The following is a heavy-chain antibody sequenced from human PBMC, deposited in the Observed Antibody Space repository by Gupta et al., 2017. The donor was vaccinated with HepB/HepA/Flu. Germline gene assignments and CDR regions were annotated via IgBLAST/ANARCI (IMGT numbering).Heavy chain of an antibody. D-gene: IGHD2-8*02. CDR3: ARGGVAPGTY. Sequence: VQLVESGGALVQPGGSLRLSCVASGSTFSNYWMIWVRQAPEKGLEWVANINEDGSKIFYLDSVKGRFTISRDNAQKSVFLQMDSLGAEDTAIYYCARGGVAPGTYWGQGAQVTVSS. V-gene: IGHV3-7*01. CDR2: INEDGSKI. CDR1: GSTFSNYW. J-gene: IGHJ4*02.